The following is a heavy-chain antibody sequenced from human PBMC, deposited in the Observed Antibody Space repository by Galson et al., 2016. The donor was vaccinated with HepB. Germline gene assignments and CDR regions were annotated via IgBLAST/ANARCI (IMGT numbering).Heavy chain of an antibody. CDR1: GGSISSNNYY. D-gene: IGHD4-17*01. CDR2: MYYTGST. V-gene: IGHV4-39*01. Sequence: LSLTCTVSGGSISSNNYYWGWIRQPPGKGLEWLGTMYYTGSTYYNASLKSRVTISVDTSKNQFSLRLSSVTAADTAVYYCSRLRDYGNFDYWGQGTLVTVSS. J-gene: IGHJ4*02. CDR3: SRLRDYGNFDY.